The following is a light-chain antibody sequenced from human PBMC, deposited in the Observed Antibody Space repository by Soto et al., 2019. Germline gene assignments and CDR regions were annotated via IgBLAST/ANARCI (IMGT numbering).Light chain of an antibody. CDR3: QQYGSSPTWT. CDR2: GAS. CDR1: QSVSSN. J-gene: IGKJ1*01. V-gene: IGKV3-15*01. Sequence: EIVITQAPATLPVSSWKRASVSCRASQSVSSNLAWYQQKPGQAPRLLIYGASTRATGIPARFSGSGSGTDFTLTISSLEPEDFAVYYCQQYGSSPTWTFGQGTKVDIK.